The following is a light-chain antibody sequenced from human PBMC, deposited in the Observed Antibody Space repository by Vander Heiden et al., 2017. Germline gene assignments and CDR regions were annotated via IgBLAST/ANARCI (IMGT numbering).Light chain of an antibody. CDR2: TAS. CDR1: QTINSW. CDR3: QQYYSFPNT. J-gene: IGKJ2*01. V-gene: IGKV1-5*03. Sequence: DIQMTQSPSTLSASVGDRVTITCRASQTINSWLAWYQQKPGKAPKLLIYTASSRENGVSSRFSGSGYVTEFTLAISSLQPDDFATYYCQQYYSFPNTFGQGTKLEI.